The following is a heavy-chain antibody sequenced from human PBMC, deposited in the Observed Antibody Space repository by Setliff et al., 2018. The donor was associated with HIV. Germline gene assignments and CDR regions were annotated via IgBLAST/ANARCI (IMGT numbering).Heavy chain of an antibody. V-gene: IGHV1-46*01. Sequence: ASVKVSCKASGYTFTTYYIHWVRQAPGQGLEWMGILNPSEGTTSFAQKFQGRVTMTRDTSTSTVFMDLSSLRADDTAVYYCVRGYRSAWNSWFDAWGQGTLVTVSS. J-gene: IGHJ5*02. CDR2: LNPSEGTT. CDR1: GYTFTTYY. D-gene: IGHD6-19*01. CDR3: VRGYRSAWNSWFDA.